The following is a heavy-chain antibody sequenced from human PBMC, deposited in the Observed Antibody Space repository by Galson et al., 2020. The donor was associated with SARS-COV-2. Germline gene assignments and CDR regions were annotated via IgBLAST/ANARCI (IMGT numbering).Heavy chain of an antibody. J-gene: IGHJ1*01. V-gene: IGHV1-3*01. Sequence: ASVKVSCKASGYTFTNYAMHWVRQAPGQGLEWMGWINSGNDNTKYSQKFQGRVTITRDTSASTAYMELSSLRSEDTAVYYCARGSAVAGNDRYFQHWGQRTLVTVSS. D-gene: IGHD6-19*01. CDR1: GYTFTNYA. CDR2: INSGNDNT. CDR3: ARGSAVAGNDRYFQH.